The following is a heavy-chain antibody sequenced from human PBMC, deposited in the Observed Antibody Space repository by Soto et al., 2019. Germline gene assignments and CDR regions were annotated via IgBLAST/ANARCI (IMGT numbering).Heavy chain of an antibody. CDR1: GYTLTELS. V-gene: IGHV1-24*01. CDR3: ATTGITGTHYYYYGMDV. D-gene: IGHD1-20*01. J-gene: IGHJ6*02. CDR2: FDPEDGET. Sequence: ASVKVSCKVSGYTLTELSMHWVRQAPGKGLEWMGGFDPEDGETIYAQKFQGRVTMTEDTSTDTAYMELSSLRSEDTAVYYCATTGITGTHYYYYGMDVWGQGTTVTGSS.